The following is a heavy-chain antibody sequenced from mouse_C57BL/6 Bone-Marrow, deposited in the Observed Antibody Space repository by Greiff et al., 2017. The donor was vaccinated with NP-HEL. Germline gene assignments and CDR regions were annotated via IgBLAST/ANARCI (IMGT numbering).Heavy chain of an antibody. J-gene: IGHJ3*01. Sequence: QVQLQQSGAELVRPGASVTLSCKASGYTFTDYEMHWVKQTPVHGLEWIGAIDPETGGTAYNQKFKGKAILTADKSSSTAYMELRSLTSEDSAVYYCTRWYYGSSFAGFAGWGQGTLVTVSA. CDR3: TRWYYGSSFAGFAG. D-gene: IGHD1-1*01. V-gene: IGHV1-15*01. CDR1: GYTFTDYE. CDR2: IDPETGGT.